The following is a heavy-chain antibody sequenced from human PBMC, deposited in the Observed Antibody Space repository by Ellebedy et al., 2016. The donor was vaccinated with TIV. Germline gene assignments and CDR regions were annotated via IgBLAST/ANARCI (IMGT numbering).Heavy chain of an antibody. CDR2: YRHHDDSK. D-gene: IGHD6-19*01. CDR3: AKGQQWLELDY. J-gene: IGHJ4*02. V-gene: IGHV3-23*01. Sequence: GGSLRLXCAASGFSFSTFDMSWVRQAPGKGLEWVSVYRHHDDSKHYGDSVKGRFTISRDNSKNILYLQMNSLRAEDTAVYYCAKGQQWLELDYWGQGTLLTVSS. CDR1: GFSFSTFD.